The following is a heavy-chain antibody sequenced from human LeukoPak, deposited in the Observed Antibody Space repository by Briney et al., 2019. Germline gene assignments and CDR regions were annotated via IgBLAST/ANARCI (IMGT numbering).Heavy chain of an antibody. J-gene: IGHJ6*03. V-gene: IGHV3-21*01. CDR3: ARTRAPSNGRVLYYMDV. D-gene: IGHD2-2*01. CDR2: IISISSHI. Sequence: GGSLRLSCAASGFTFSSYSMNWVRQAPGKGLEWVASIISISSHIYYADSVKGRFTISRDNAKNSLYLQMNSLRAEDTAVYYCARTRAPSNGRVLYYMDVWGKGNTVTVSS. CDR1: GFTFSSYS.